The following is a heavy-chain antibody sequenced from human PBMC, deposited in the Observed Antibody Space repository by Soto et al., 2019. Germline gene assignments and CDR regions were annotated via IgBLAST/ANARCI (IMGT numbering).Heavy chain of an antibody. Sequence: SETLSLTCAVYGGSFSCYYWSWIRQPPGKGLEWIGEINHSGSTNYNPSLKSRVTISVDTSKNQLSLKLSSVTAADTAVYSCAGGPGIVVAGVDYWGQGTQVTVSS. CDR1: GGSFSCYY. J-gene: IGHJ4*02. CDR2: INHSGST. V-gene: IGHV4-34*01. CDR3: AGGPGIVVAGVDY. D-gene: IGHD6-19*01.